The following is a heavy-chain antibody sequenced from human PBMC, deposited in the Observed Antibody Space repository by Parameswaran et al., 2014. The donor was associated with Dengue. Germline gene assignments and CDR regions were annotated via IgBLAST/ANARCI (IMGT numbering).Heavy chain of an antibody. CDR3: ARRPSIYGGTYLSYYGMDV. Sequence: VRQMPGKGLEWMGIIYPGDSESRYSPSFQGQVTMSVDKSINTAYLQWGSLKASDTAIYYCARRPSIYGGTYLSYYGMDVWGQGTTVTVSS. V-gene: IGHV5-51*01. J-gene: IGHJ6*02. D-gene: IGHD1-26*01. CDR2: IYPGDSES.